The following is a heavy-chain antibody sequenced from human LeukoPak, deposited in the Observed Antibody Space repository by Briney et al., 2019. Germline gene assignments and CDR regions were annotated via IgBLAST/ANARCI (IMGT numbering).Heavy chain of an antibody. J-gene: IGHJ3*02. CDR1: GFAFSNYE. CDR3: ARETAYAFDM. D-gene: IGHD2-21*02. CDR2: ISPSGGSV. V-gene: IGHV3-48*03. Sequence: GGSLRLSCAASGFAFSNYEMNWVRRAPGKGLEWVSTISPSGGSVYYPDSAKGRFAISRDNAKNSLNLQMNSLRDEDTAVYYCARETAYAFDMWGQGTVVTVSS.